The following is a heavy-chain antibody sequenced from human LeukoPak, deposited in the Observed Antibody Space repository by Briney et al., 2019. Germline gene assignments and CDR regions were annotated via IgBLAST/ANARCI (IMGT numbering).Heavy chain of an antibody. CDR1: GYTFTDYF. J-gene: IGHJ6*03. CDR2: INTNSGAT. Sequence: ASVKVSCKASGYTFTDYFMQWVRQVPGQGLEWMGWINTNSGATLYAQKFQGRVTMTRDTSSSTVYMELSTLTSDDTAVYYCAKSLYFYDRSNYRYYYYMDVWAAGTTVTVSS. CDR3: AKSLYFYDRSNYRYYYYMDV. V-gene: IGHV1-2*02. D-gene: IGHD3-22*01.